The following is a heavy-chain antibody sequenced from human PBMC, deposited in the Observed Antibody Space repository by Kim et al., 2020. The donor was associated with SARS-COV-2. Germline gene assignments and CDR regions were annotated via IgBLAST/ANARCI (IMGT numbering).Heavy chain of an antibody. J-gene: IGHJ4*02. CDR2: INSNGGST. CDR3: AKRVPLAHFEY. V-gene: IGHV3-23*01. Sequence: GGSLRLSCAASGFTFSSYAMSWVRQAPGKGLEWVSNINSNGGSTNYADSVKGRFTISRDNSKNTLYLQMNSLRAEDTAVYYCAKRVPLAHFEYWGQGTLVTVST. CDR1: GFTFSSYA.